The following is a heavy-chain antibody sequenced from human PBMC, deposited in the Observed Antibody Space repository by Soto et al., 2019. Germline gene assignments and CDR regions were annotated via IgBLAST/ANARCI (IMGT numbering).Heavy chain of an antibody. J-gene: IGHJ4*02. D-gene: IGHD3-3*01. Sequence: EVQLLESGGGLVHPGGSLRLSCAASGFTFSSYAMSWVRQAPGRGLEWVSAIGGSGGSTYYADSVKGRFTISRDNSKNTLYLEMNSLRAEDTAVYYCAKDRDLFGVVTSFDYWGQGTLVTVSS. V-gene: IGHV3-23*01. CDR3: AKDRDLFGVVTSFDY. CDR2: IGGSGGST. CDR1: GFTFSSYA.